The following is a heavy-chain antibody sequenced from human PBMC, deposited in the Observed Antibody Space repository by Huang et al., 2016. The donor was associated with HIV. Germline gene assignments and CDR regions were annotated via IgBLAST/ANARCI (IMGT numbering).Heavy chain of an antibody. D-gene: IGHD2-15*01. J-gene: IGHJ3*02. Sequence: QVQLVESGAELKKPGASVRVSCKVSVYTVSELSLHGVRQAPEKGLEWMGSFEPEEGETIYAQRLQGRVTRTEDTSTDTAYMELGSLRPEDTAVYYCATSTPDVGAGVLRSAFDIWGQGTMVTVSS. CDR1: VYTVSELS. V-gene: IGHV1-24*01. CDR3: ATSTPDVGAGVLRSAFDI. CDR2: FEPEEGET.